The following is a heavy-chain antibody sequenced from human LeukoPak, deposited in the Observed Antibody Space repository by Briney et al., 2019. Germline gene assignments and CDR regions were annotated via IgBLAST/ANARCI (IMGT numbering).Heavy chain of an antibody. CDR2: ISSSSSYI. J-gene: IGHJ4*02. CDR1: GFTFSSYS. D-gene: IGHD6-13*01. CDR3: ARASLKPGIAAAGKGGPWYYFDY. V-gene: IGHV3-21*01. Sequence: GGSLRLSCAASGFTFSSYSMNWVRQAPGKGLEWVSSISSSSSYIYYADSVKGRFTISRDNAKNSLYLQMNSLRAEDTAVYYCARASLKPGIAAAGKGGPWYYFDYWGQGTLVTVSS.